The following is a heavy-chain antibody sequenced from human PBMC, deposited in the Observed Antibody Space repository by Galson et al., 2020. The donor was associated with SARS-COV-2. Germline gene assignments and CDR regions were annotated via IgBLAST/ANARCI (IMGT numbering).Heavy chain of an antibody. V-gene: IGHV3-23*01. J-gene: IGHJ4*02. D-gene: IGHD3-10*01. CDR3: AKELSSAGDFDY. Sequence: GGSLRLSCAVSGFTFRDYAMSWVRQTPGKRLEWVSSIVGSGTVTYYADSVKGRFTISRDNSKNTVYLQMNYLRAEDTGVYYCAKELSSAGDFDYWGQGTLVTVSS. CDR2: IVGSGTVT. CDR1: GFTFRDYA.